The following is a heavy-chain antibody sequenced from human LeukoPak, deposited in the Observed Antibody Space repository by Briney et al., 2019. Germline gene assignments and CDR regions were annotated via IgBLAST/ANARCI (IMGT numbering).Heavy chain of an antibody. V-gene: IGHV3-48*04. Sequence: GGSLRLSCAASGFSFSIYRMNWVRQAPGKGPEWIAYIHLSGAPIHYAEPVKGRFSISRDNAKNSLYLQMNSLRAEDTAVYYCARMNYVSTGWGAPFDYWGQGTLVTVSS. D-gene: IGHD1-7*01. J-gene: IGHJ4*02. CDR2: IHLSGAPI. CDR3: ARMNYVSTGWGAPFDY. CDR1: GFSFSIYR.